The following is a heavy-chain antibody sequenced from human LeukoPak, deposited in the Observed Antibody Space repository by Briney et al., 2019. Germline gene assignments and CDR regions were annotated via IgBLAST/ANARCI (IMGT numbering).Heavy chain of an antibody. Sequence: PGGSLRLSCAASGFTFSSYAMSWVGQAPGKGREGVSAISGSGGSTYYADSVKGRFTISRDNSKNTLYLQMNSLRAEDTAVYYCAKGLKATVTWYYYGMDVWGQGTTVTVSS. CDR2: ISGSGGST. CDR3: AKGLKATVTWYYYGMDV. V-gene: IGHV3-23*01. D-gene: IGHD4-17*01. CDR1: GFTFSSYA. J-gene: IGHJ6*02.